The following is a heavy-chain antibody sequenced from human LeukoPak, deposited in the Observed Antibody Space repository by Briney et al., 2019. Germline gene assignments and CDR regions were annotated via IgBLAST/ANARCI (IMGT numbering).Heavy chain of an antibody. CDR3: ATYLLTITSAFDP. CDR1: GFTFSSYA. Sequence: PGGSLRLSCAASGFTFSSYAMSWIRQPPGKGLEWIGEINHSGSTNYNPSLKSRVTISVDTSKNQFSLKLSSVTAADTAVYYCATYLLTITSAFDPWGQGALVTVSS. J-gene: IGHJ5*02. V-gene: IGHV4-34*08. CDR2: INHSGST. D-gene: IGHD5-12*01.